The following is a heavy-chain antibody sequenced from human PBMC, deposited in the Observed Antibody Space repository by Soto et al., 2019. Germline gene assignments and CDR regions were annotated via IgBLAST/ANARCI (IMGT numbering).Heavy chain of an antibody. J-gene: IGHJ2*01. D-gene: IGHD4-17*01. CDR2: IFDSGST. V-gene: IGHV4-30-4*01. Sequence: QVQLQESGPGLVKPSQTLSLTCTVSGGSISGGVYYWSWIRQPPGKGLEWIGYIFDSGSTYYNPSLNSRVTISVDTSKNQCSLRLSSVTAADTAVYYCAREIIPLTTDWYFDLWGRGTLVTVSS. CDR3: AREIIPLTTDWYFDL. CDR1: GGSISGGVYY.